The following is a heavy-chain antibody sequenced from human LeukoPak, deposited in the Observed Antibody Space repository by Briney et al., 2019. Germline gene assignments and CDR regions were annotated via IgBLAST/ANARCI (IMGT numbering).Heavy chain of an antibody. J-gene: IGHJ3*02. CDR3: ATHITMVRGIDAFDT. Sequence: GGSLRLSCAASGFTFSSYAMSWVRQTPGKGLEWVSTFSSSGGSTYYADSVKGRFTISRDNSKNTLYLQMNSLRAEDTAVYYCATHITMVRGIDAFDTWGQGTMVTVSS. CDR2: FSSSGGST. D-gene: IGHD3-10*01. CDR1: GFTFSSYA. V-gene: IGHV3-23*01.